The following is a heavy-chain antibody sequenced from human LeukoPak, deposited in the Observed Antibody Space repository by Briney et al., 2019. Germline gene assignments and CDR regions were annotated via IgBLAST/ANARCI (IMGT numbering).Heavy chain of an antibody. Sequence: PGGSLRLSCAASGFTFSDHYMEWVRRAPGKGLEWVGRIRNKVHSFTTEYAASVKGRFTISRDDSSNSLYLQMYSLNPEDTAVYYCGRVLVSGEIYKTDYWGRGTGVCVSS. D-gene: IGHD5-12*01. J-gene: IGHJ4*02. V-gene: IGHV3-72*01. CDR3: GRVLVSGEIYKTDY. CDR1: GFTFSDHY. CDR2: IRNKVHSFTT.